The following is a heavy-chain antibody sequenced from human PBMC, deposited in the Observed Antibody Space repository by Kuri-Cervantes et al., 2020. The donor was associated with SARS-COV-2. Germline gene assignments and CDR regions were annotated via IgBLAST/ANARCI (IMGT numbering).Heavy chain of an antibody. CDR3: AREGETVTTSLTYWYFDL. V-gene: IGHV3-66*02. J-gene: IGHJ2*01. CDR2: IYSGGST. CDR1: GFTFSSYW. D-gene: IGHD4-17*01. Sequence: GESLKISCAASGFTFSSYWMSWVRQAPGKGLEWVSVIYSGGSTYYADSVKGRFTISRDNSKNTLYLQMNSLRAEDTAVYYCAREGETVTTSLTYWYFDLWGRGTLVTVSS.